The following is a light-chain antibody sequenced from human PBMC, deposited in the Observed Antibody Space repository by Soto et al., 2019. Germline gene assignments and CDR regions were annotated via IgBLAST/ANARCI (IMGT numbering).Light chain of an antibody. J-gene: IGLJ2*01. V-gene: IGLV2-14*01. Sequence: QAVVTQPTSVSGSPGQSITISCTGTSSDVGGYNYVSWYQQHPGKAPKLMIYDVSNRPSGVSNRFSGSKSGNTASLTISGLQAEDEADYYCSSYTSSSTLGMVFGGGTKLTVL. CDR3: SSYTSSSTLGMV. CDR1: SSDVGGYNY. CDR2: DVS.